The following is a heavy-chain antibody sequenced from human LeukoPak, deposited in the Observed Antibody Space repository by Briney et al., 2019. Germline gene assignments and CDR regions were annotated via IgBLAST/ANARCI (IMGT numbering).Heavy chain of an antibody. CDR1: GGSISSYY. J-gene: IGHJ4*02. D-gene: IGHD3-22*01. V-gene: IGHV4-59*01. CDR2: IYYSGST. Sequence: SETLSLTCTVSGGSISSYYWSWIRQPPGKGLEWIGYIYYSGSTNYDPSLKSRVTISVDTSKNQFSLKLSSVTAADTAVYYCAAFDYYDSSGYYYFDYWGQGTLVTVSS. CDR3: AAFDYYDSSGYYYFDY.